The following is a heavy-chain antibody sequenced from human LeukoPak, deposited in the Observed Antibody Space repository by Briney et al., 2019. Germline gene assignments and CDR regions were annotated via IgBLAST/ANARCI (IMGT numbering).Heavy chain of an antibody. CDR2: ISDTVNT. Sequence: SETLSLTYEVSGGSISRGGYSYSWIRQPPGKGLEWIGYISDTVNTYYNPSLKSRVSISMDTSKNQLSLELRSVTAADTAVYFCARSMYSGTYWGSFHFWGQGTQVTASS. V-gene: IGHV4-30-4*07. J-gene: IGHJ4*02. D-gene: IGHD1-26*01. CDR3: ARSMYSGTYWGSFHF. CDR1: GGSISRGGYS.